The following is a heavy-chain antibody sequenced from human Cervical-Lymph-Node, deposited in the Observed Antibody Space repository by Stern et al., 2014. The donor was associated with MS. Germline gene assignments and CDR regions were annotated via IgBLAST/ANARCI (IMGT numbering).Heavy chain of an antibody. J-gene: IGHJ6*02. CDR2: INPNSGGT. Sequence: VQLVESGAEVKKPGASVKVSCKASGYTFTGYYMHWVRQAPGQGLEWMGRINPNSGGTNYAQKFQGRVTMTRDTSISTAYMELSRLRSDDTAVYYCARGVVTTGYYYYGMDVWGQGTTVTVSS. CDR1: GYTFTGYY. V-gene: IGHV1-2*06. CDR3: ARGVVTTGYYYYGMDV. D-gene: IGHD4-11*01.